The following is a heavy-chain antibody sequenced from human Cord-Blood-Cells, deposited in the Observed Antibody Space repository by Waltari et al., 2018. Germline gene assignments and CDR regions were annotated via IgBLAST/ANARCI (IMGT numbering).Heavy chain of an antibody. CDR1: GYTLTELS. Sequence: QVQLVQSGAEVKKPGASVKVSCKVSGYTLTELSLHWVRQAPGKGLEWMGGFDPENGKTIYAQEFQGRVTMTEDTSTDTAYMELSSLRSEDTAVYYCGAFKPYHGMDVWGQGTTVTVSS. V-gene: IGHV1-24*01. CDR2: FDPENGKT. CDR3: GAFKPYHGMDV. J-gene: IGHJ6*02.